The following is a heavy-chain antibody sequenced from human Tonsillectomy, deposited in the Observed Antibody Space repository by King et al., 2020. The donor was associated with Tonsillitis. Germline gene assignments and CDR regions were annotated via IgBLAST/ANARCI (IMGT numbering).Heavy chain of an antibody. CDR2: ISYDGSNK. Sequence: VQLVESGGGVVQPGRSLRLSCAASGFTFSSYAMHWVRQAPGKGLEWVAVISYDGSNKYYADSVKGRFTISRDNSKNTLYLQMNSLRAEDTAVYYCATSGYSNYDWGQGTLVTVSS. J-gene: IGHJ4*02. CDR3: ATSGYSNYD. D-gene: IGHD4-11*01. V-gene: IGHV3-30-3*01. CDR1: GFTFSSYA.